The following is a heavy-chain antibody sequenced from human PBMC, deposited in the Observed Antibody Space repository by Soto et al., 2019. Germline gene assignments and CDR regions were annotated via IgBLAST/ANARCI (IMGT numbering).Heavy chain of an antibody. D-gene: IGHD3-9*01. CDR3: ARDTQLTSLDY. CDR2: IIPILGIA. V-gene: IGHV1-69*08. J-gene: IGHJ4*02. Sequence: QVQLVQSGAEVKKPGSSVKVSCKASGGTFSSYTMSWVRQAPGQGLEWMGRIIPILGIANYAQKFQGRVTITADKSTSTAYMELSSLRSEDTAVYYCARDTQLTSLDYWGQGTLVTVSS. CDR1: GGTFSSYT.